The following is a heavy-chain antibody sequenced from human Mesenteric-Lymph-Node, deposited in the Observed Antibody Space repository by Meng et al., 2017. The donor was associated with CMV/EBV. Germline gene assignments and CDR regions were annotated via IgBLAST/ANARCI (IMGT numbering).Heavy chain of an antibody. D-gene: IGHD5-12*01. V-gene: IGHV3-23*01. CDR3: AKTQVSGYDQYYYYYGMDV. CDR2: ISGSGDTT. J-gene: IGHJ6*02. Sequence: GGSLRLSCAASGLTFRSYAMSWVRQAPGKGPEWVSSISGSGDTTDYADSVKGRFTISRDNSRNTLYLQMNSLRAEDTAIYYCAKTQVSGYDQYYYYYGMDVWGQGTTVTVSS. CDR1: GLTFRSYA.